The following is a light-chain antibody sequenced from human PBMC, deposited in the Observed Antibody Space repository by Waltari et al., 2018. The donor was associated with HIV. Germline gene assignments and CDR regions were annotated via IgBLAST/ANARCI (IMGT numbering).Light chain of an antibody. CDR3: CAYAGSTTYVI. CDR1: SSDVGGYTP. Sequence: QSALTQPASVSGSPGQSITISCPGTSSDVGGYTPVSWYQQHPGKAPKLMIYEVSKRPSGVSNRFSGSKSGNTASLTISGLQAEDEADYYCCAYAGSTTYVIFGGGTKLTVL. J-gene: IGLJ2*01. CDR2: EVS. V-gene: IGLV2-23*02.